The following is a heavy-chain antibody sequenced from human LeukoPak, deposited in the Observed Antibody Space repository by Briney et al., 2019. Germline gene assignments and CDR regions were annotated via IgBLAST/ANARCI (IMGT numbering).Heavy chain of an antibody. D-gene: IGHD4-17*01. J-gene: IGHJ4*02. CDR1: GYTFTVYY. Sequence: ASVKVSCKASGYTFTVYYMHWVRQAPGQGLEWMGWINPNSGGTNYAQKFQGRVTMTRDTSISTAYMELGRLRSDDTAVYYCARDRSTTVTAFDYWGQGTLVTVSS. CDR2: INPNSGGT. CDR3: ARDRSTTVTAFDY. V-gene: IGHV1-2*02.